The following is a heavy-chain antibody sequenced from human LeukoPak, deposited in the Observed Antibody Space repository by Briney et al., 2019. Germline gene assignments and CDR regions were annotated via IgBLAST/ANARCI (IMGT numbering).Heavy chain of an antibody. V-gene: IGHV1-58*02. Sequence: SVTVSCTASVFTFTISAMQWVRQARGQRLEWIGWIFVVSGNTNYAQKFQERVTITRDMSTSTAYMELSSLRSEDTAVYYCAADFFDILTGSTDRPYYYYMDVWGKGTTVTVSS. CDR3: AADFFDILTGSTDRPYYYYMDV. D-gene: IGHD3-9*01. CDR2: IFVVSGNT. CDR1: VFTFTISA. J-gene: IGHJ6*03.